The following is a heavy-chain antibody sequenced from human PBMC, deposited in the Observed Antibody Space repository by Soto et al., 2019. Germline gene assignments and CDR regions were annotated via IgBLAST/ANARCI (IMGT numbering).Heavy chain of an antibody. D-gene: IGHD2-21*02. CDR1: GGSFSGYY. CDR3: AGYLCGGDCYRPYAFDI. Sequence: AVYGGSFSGYYWSWIRQPPGKGLEWIGEINHSGSTNYNPSLKSRVTISVDTSKNQFSLKLSSVTAADTAVYYCAGYLCGGDCYRPYAFDIWGQGTMVTVSS. J-gene: IGHJ3*02. V-gene: IGHV4-34*01. CDR2: INHSGST.